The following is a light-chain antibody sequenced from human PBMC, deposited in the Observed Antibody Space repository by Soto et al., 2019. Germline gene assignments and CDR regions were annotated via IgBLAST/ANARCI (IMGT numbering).Light chain of an antibody. V-gene: IGKV3-11*01. Sequence: ESVLTQTPATLSLSPGERATRSCRASQSVSNYLAWYQQKPGQAPRLLIYDASNRATGIPARFSGSGSGTDFTLTISSLEPEDFAVYYCQQRSIWPLTFGQGTRLEIK. CDR2: DAS. CDR3: QQRSIWPLT. CDR1: QSVSNY. J-gene: IGKJ5*01.